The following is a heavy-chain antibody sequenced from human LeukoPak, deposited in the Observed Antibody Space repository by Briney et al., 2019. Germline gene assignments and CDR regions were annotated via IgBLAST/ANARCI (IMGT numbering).Heavy chain of an antibody. Sequence: ASVKVSCKASGGTFSSYAISWVRQAPGQGLEWMGGIIPIFGTANYAQKFQGRVTITTDESTSTAYMELSILRSEDTAVYYFARAAGDWNDGFDPWGQGTLVTVSS. CDR2: IIPIFGTA. CDR3: ARAAGDWNDGFDP. J-gene: IGHJ5*02. V-gene: IGHV1-69*05. D-gene: IGHD1-1*01. CDR1: GGTFSSYA.